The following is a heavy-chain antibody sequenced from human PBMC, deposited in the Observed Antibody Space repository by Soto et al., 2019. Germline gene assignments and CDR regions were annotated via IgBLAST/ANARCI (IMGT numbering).Heavy chain of an antibody. CDR3: ARNPFHYDSSGYYYYYFDY. D-gene: IGHD3-22*01. CDR1: GGTFSSYA. CDR2: IIPIFGTA. J-gene: IGHJ4*02. Sequence: SVKVSCKASGGTFSSYAISWVRQAPGQGLEWMGGIIPIFGTANYAQKFQGRVTITADESTSTAYMELSSLRSEDTAVYYCARNPFHYDSSGYYYYYFDYWGQGTLVTVSS. V-gene: IGHV1-69*13.